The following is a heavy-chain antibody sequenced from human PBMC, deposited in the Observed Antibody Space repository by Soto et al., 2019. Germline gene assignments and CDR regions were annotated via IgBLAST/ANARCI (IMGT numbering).Heavy chain of an antibody. CDR2: IIPIFGTA. CDR1: GGTFSSYA. J-gene: IGHJ5*02. V-gene: IGHV1-69*12. Sequence: QVQLVQSGAEVKKPGSSVKVSCKASGGTFSSYAITWVRQAPGQGLEWMGGIIPIFGTANYAQKCQARVTITADESTGTAYMELSSLRSEDTAVYYCARDRGPSSGYYPYWFDPWGQGTLVTVSS. CDR3: ARDRGPSSGYYPYWFDP. D-gene: IGHD3-22*01.